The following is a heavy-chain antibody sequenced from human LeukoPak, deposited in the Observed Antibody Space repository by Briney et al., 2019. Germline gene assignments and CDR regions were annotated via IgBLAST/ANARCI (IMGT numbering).Heavy chain of an antibody. CDR3: ARDDPAVAGIDY. J-gene: IGHJ4*02. V-gene: IGHV1-46*01. CDR1: GYTFTSYY. D-gene: IGHD6-19*01. Sequence: GASVNVSCKASGYTFTSYYMHWVRQAPGQGLEWMGIINPSGGSTSYAQKFQGRVTMTRDTSTSTVYMELSSLRSEDTAVYYCARDDPAVAGIDYWGQGTLVTVSS. CDR2: INPSGGST.